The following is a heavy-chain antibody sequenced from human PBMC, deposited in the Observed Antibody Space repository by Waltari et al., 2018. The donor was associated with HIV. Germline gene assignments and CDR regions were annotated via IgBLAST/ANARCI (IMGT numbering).Heavy chain of an antibody. CDR2: LHPGDADT. CDR1: GYNFTTYW. D-gene: IGHD6-19*01. V-gene: IGHV5-51*01. Sequence: EVQLVQSGAEVKKPGESLKISCKSSGYNFTTYWIGWVRQMPGKGLEWMGILHPGDADTRYSPSVQGQGTIPADKSISTAFLQWSSLKASDTAMYYCARGLPKQWLAYFDYWGQGTLVTVSS. CDR3: ARGLPKQWLAYFDY. J-gene: IGHJ4*02.